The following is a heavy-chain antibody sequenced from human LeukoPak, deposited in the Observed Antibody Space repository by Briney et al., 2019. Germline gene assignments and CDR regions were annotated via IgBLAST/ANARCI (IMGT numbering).Heavy chain of an antibody. V-gene: IGHV3-30*18. Sequence: PGGSLRLSCAASGFTFSSYGMHWVRQAPGKGLEWVAVISYDGSNKYYADSVKGRFTISRDNSKNTLYLQMNSLRAEDTAVYYCAKDSEWLVLRGVDYWGQGTLVTVSS. J-gene: IGHJ4*02. CDR1: GFTFSSYG. CDR3: AKDSEWLVLRGVDY. CDR2: ISYDGSNK. D-gene: IGHD6-19*01.